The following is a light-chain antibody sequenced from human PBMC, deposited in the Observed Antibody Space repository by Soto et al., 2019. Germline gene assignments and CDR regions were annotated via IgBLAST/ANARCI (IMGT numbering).Light chain of an antibody. CDR3: QQITLPPWT. Sequence: DTQMTQSPSSLSASVGDRVTFTCRTRQSISTSLNRYQQKPGQAPKLLIYAASSFQSGVPSRFSGSASDTDFTLTARRLQPEDFAAYCCQQITLPPWTFGQGGWVEIK. CDR2: AAS. CDR1: QSISTS. J-gene: IGKJ1*01. V-gene: IGKV1-39*01.